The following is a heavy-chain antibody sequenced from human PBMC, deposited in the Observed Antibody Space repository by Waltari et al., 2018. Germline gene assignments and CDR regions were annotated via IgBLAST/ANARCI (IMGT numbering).Heavy chain of an antibody. CDR3: AREATRDAFDI. J-gene: IGHJ3*02. CDR1: GYTFTSYY. Sequence: QVQLVQSGAEVKKPGASVKVSCKASGYTFTSYYMHWVRQAPGQGLEWMGTINPSGGSTSYAQKFQGRVTMTRDTSTSTVYMELSSLRAEDTAVYYCAREATRDAFDIWGQGTMVTVSS. D-gene: IGHD1-26*01. V-gene: IGHV1-46*01. CDR2: INPSGGST.